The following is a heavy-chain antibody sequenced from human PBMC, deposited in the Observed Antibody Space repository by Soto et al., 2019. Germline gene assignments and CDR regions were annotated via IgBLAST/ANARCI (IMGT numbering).Heavy chain of an antibody. CDR3: SGHAPEGGEYDYDSSGYYSDY. CDR2: IDPSDSYT. J-gene: IGHJ4*02. Sequence: GESLKISCKGSGYSFTSYWISWVRQMPGKGLEWMGRIDPSDSYTNYSPSFQGHVTISADKSISTAYLQWSSLKASDTAMYYCSGHAPEGGEYDYDSSGYYSDYWGQGSLFTVAS. D-gene: IGHD3-22*01. CDR1: GYSFTSYW. V-gene: IGHV5-10-1*01.